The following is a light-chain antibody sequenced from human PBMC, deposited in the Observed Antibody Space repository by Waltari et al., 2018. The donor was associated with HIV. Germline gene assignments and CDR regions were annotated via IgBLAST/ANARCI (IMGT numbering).Light chain of an antibody. CDR3: AAWDDSLNGYV. J-gene: IGLJ1*01. CDR1: SSNIGSNT. Sequence: QSVLTQPPSASGTPGQRVTISCSGSSSNIGSNTVNWYQPLPGTAPKLLIYSNNPRPSGVPVRFSGSKSGTSASLAISGLQSEDEADYYCAAWDDSLNGYVFGTGTKVTVL. V-gene: IGLV1-44*01. CDR2: SNN.